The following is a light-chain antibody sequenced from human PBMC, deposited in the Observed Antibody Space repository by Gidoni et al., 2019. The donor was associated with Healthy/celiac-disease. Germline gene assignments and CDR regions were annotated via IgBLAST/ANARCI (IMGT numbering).Light chain of an antibody. CDR3: QAWDSSTAV. V-gene: IGLV3-1*01. CDR2: QDS. CDR1: KLGDKY. J-gene: IGLJ2*01. Sequence: SYELTQPPSVSVSPGQTASITCSGDKLGDKYACWYQQKPGQSPVLVISQDSKRPSGIPERFSGSNSGNTATLTIRGTQAMDEADYYCQAWDSSTAVFGGGTKLTVL.